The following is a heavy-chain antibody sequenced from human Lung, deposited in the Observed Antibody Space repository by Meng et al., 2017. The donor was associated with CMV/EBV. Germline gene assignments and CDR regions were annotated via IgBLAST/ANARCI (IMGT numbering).Heavy chain of an antibody. CDR1: SGSVSSGSFY. CDR2: IYYSGST. CDR3: ARDSYSSSYPYSCYHGMDD. D-gene: IGHD6-6*01. Sequence: GSLRLXXTVSSGSVSSGSFYWSWIRQPPAKGLEWIGYIYYSGSTKYNSSLKSRVTISVDMFKNQFSLKLSSVTAADTAVYYCARDSYSSSYPYSCYHGMDDWGQGXTVTVSS. J-gene: IGHJ6*02. V-gene: IGHV4-61*01.